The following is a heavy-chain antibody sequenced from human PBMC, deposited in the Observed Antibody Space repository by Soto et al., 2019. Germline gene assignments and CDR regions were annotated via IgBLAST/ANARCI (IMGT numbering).Heavy chain of an antibody. CDR2: IYHSGST. D-gene: IGHD6-13*01. Sequence: QLQLQESGPGLVKPSETLSLTCSVSGGSISSNSYYWGWIRQPPGKGLECIGSIYHSGSTYYNPSLKSQGPISVDTSKNQFSLKLSSVTAADTAVYYCARQVNRGAAAEVYGMDVWGQGTTVTVSS. CDR3: ARQVNRGAAAEVYGMDV. V-gene: IGHV4-39*01. J-gene: IGHJ6*02. CDR1: GGSISSNSYY.